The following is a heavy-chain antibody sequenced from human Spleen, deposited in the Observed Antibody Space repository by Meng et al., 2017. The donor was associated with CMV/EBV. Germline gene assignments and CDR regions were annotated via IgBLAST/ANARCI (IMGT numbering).Heavy chain of an antibody. J-gene: IGHJ4*02. CDR1: GFTFSSYA. CDR2: ISYDGSNK. D-gene: IGHD3-3*01. V-gene: IGHV3-30*04. CDR3: ARDLGILTIMIFGVVTSSGLGD. Sequence: GESLKISCAASGFTFSSYAMHWVRQAPGKGLEWVAVISYDGSNKYYADSVKGRFTISRDNSKNTLYLQMNSLRAEDTAVYYCARDLGILTIMIFGVVTSSGLGDWGQGTLVTVSS.